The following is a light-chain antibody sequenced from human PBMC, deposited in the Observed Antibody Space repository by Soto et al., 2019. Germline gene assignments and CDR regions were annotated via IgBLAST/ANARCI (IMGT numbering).Light chain of an antibody. Sequence: DIQMTQSPSSLSASVGDRVTISCRASQRIGTYLNWYQQKPGRAPKLQIYAASNLQSGVTSRFSGSRSGTDFTLTIRSLQPEDFATYFCQQSYSSPWTFGQGTKVEIK. V-gene: IGKV1-39*01. CDR1: QRIGTY. J-gene: IGKJ1*01. CDR2: AAS. CDR3: QQSYSSPWT.